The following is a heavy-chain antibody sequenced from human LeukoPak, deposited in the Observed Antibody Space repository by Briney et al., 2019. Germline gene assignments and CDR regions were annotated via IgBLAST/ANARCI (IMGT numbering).Heavy chain of an antibody. CDR3: AGLGTPDY. J-gene: IGHJ4*02. CDR2: INHSGST. CDR1: GESFSGYY. D-gene: IGHD1-26*01. V-gene: IGHV4-34*01. Sequence: SETLSLTCAVYGESFSGYYWSWIRQPPGKGLEWIGEINHSGSTNYNPSLKSRVTISVDTSKNQFSLKVSSVTAADTAVYYCAGLGTPDYWGQGTLVTVSS.